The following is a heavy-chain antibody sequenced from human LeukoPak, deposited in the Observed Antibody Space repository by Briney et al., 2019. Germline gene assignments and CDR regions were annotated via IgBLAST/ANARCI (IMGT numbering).Heavy chain of an antibody. CDR1: GYTFTSYG. CDR2: ISAYNGNT. V-gene: IGHV1-18*01. CDR3: ARDQFLGYCSGGSCYKGWFDP. D-gene: IGHD2-15*01. J-gene: IGHJ5*02. Sequence: GASVKVSCKASGYTFTSYGISWGRHAPGQGLEWMGWISAYNGNTNYAQKLQGRVTMPTDTSTSTAYMELRSLRSDDTAVYYCARDQFLGYCSGGSCYKGWFDPWGQGTLVTVSS.